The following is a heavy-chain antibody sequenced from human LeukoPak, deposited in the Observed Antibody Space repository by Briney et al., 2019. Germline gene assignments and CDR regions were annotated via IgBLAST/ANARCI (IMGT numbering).Heavy chain of an antibody. V-gene: IGHV4-34*01. CDR1: GGSFSGYY. D-gene: IGHD3-3*01. Sequence: SETLSLTCAVYGGSFSGYYRSWIRQPPGKGLEWIGEINHSGSTNYNPSLKSRVTISVDTSKNQFSLKLSSVTAADTAVYYCAREGRGDFDWLNLWGQGTLVTVSS. J-gene: IGHJ5*02. CDR3: AREGRGDFDWLNL. CDR2: INHSGST.